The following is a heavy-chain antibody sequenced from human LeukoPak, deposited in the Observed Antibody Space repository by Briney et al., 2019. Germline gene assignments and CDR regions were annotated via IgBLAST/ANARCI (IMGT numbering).Heavy chain of an antibody. CDR1: GFTFSSYA. D-gene: IGHD2-2*02. V-gene: IGHV3-30*01. Sequence: GGSLRLSCAASGFTFSSYAMHWVRQAPGKGLEWVAVISYDGSNKYYADSVKGRFTISRDNSKNTLYLQMNSLRAEDTAVYYCARAGRTVVVPAAIPTNYWGQGTLVGVPS. J-gene: IGHJ4*02. CDR2: ISYDGSNK. CDR3: ARAGRTVVVPAAIPTNY.